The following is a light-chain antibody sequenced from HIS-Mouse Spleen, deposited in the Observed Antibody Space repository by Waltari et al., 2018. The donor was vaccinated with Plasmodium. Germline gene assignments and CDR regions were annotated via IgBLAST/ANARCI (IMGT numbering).Light chain of an antibody. Sequence: QSALTQPPSASGSPGQSVTISCTGTSSDVGGYNYVSWYQQHPGKAPKLMVYEGSKRPSGVPERLSGSKSGNTASLTVSGLQAEDEADYYCSAYAGSNNVFGTGTKVTVL. CDR1: SSDVGGYNY. CDR3: SAYAGSNNV. V-gene: IGLV2-8*01. CDR2: EGS. J-gene: IGLJ1*01.